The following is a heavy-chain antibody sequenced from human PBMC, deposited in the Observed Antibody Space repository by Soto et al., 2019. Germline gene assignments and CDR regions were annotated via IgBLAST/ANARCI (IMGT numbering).Heavy chain of an antibody. D-gene: IGHD3-10*01. CDR3: AKDPYEPLLLWFGEEYFAY. J-gene: IGHJ4*02. CDR1: GFTFSSYA. Sequence: EVQLLESGGGLVQPGGSLRLSCAASGFTFSSYAMSWVRQAPGKGLEWVSAISGSGGSTYYADSVKGRFTISRDNSENTLYRQMNSLRAEDTAVYYCAKDPYEPLLLWFGEEYFAYWGQGTLVTVSS. V-gene: IGHV3-23*01. CDR2: ISGSGGST.